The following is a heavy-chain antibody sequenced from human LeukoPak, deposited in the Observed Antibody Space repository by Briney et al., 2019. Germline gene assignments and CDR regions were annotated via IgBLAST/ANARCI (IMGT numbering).Heavy chain of an antibody. CDR1: GLSFSSYW. V-gene: IGHV3-30*18. J-gene: IGHJ4*02. Sequence: GGSLRLSCEASGLSFSSYWMSWVRQAPGKGLEWVAVISYDGSNKYYADSVKGRFTISRDNSKNTLYLQMNSLRVDDTAVYYCAKDDGYRYDNGGWFDYWGQGTLVTVSS. CDR2: ISYDGSNK. D-gene: IGHD5-18*01. CDR3: AKDDGYRYDNGGWFDY.